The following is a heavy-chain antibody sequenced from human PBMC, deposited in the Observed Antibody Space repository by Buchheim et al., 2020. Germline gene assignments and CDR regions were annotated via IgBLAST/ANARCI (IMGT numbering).Heavy chain of an antibody. CDR2: INIDGSTT. V-gene: IGHV3-74*02. J-gene: IGHJ4*02. D-gene: IGHD6-6*01. CDR1: GFTVSSNY. CDR3: ARALATRPSPPDL. Sequence: EVQLVESGGGLVQPGGSLRLSCAASGFTVSSNYMSWVRQAPGKGLEWVSYINIDGSTTSSADSVKGRFTISRDNSKNTIYLQMNRLRAEDTAVYYCARALATRPSPPDLWGQGTL.